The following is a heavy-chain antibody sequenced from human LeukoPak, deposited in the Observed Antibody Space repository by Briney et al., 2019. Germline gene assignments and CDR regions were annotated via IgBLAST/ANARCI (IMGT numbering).Heavy chain of an antibody. CDR3: ATDKPGTVTDAFDI. CDR2: FDPEDDET. Sequence: ASVKVSCKVSGYTLTELSMHWVRQAPGKGLEWMGGFDPEDDETIYAQKFQGRVTMTEDTSTDTAYMELSSLRSEDTAVYYCATDKPGTVTDAFDIWGQGTMVTVS. CDR1: GYTLTELS. D-gene: IGHD4-17*01. J-gene: IGHJ3*02. V-gene: IGHV1-24*01.